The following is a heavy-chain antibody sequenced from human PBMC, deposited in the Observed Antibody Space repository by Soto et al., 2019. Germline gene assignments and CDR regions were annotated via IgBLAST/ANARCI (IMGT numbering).Heavy chain of an antibody. CDR3: ARARVYATGSLHF. J-gene: IGHJ4*02. D-gene: IGHD6-13*01. CDR2: ISSSSDYI. CDR1: GFTFTSYT. V-gene: IGHV3-21*06. Sequence: GGSLRLSCAASGFTFTSYTMNWVRQAPGKGLEWVSSISSSSDYIYYADSMKGRVTISRDNAKNSLFLDMNSLTGEDTAVYYCARARVYATGSLHFWGQGTLVTVSS.